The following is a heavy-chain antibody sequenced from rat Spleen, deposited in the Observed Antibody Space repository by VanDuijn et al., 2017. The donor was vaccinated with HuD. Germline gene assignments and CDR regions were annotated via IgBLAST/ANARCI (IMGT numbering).Heavy chain of an antibody. CDR3: ARRRNYNYDYFDY. CDR2: INYSGST. J-gene: IGHJ2*01. V-gene: IGHV3-1*01. D-gene: IGHD1-5*01. Sequence: EVQLQESGPGLVKPSQSLSLTCSVTGYSITSNFWGWIRKFPGNKMEWMGFINYSGSTSYIPSLKSRISITRDTSKNHFFLHLNSVTTEDTATYYCARRRNYNYDYFDYWGQGVMVTVSS. CDR1: GYSITSNF.